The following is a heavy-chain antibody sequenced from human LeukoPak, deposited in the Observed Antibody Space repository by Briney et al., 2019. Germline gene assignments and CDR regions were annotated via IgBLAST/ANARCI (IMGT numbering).Heavy chain of an antibody. CDR1: GFTFSSYA. V-gene: IGHV3-23*01. CDR3: AKNRWAARIIIDAFDI. J-gene: IGHJ3*02. Sequence: GGSLRLSCAASGFTFSSYAMSWVRQAPGKGLEWVSSISGNGGSTYYAVSVQGRFTISRDNSKDTLYLQMNSLKVEDTAVYYCAKNRWAARIIIDAFDIWGQGTMVTVSS. CDR2: ISGNGGST. D-gene: IGHD6-6*01.